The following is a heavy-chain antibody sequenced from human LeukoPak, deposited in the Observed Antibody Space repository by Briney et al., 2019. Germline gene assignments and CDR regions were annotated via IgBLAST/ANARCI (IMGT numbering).Heavy chain of an antibody. CDR3: ARDSSGFDY. V-gene: IGHV3-9*01. CDR2: ISWNSGDI. J-gene: IGHJ4*02. Sequence: GGSLRLSCAASGFTFDDYAMHWVRQAPGKGLEWVSGISWNSGDIGYADSVKGRFTISRDNAKNSLYLQMNSLRAEDTALYYCARDSSGFDYWGQGTLVTVSS. CDR1: GFTFDDYA. D-gene: IGHD6-25*01.